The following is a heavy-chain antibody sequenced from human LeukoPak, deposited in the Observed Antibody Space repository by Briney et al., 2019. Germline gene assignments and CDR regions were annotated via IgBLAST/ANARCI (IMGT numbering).Heavy chain of an antibody. V-gene: IGHV1-2*02. Sequence: ASVKVSCKASGYTFTGHYMFWVRQAPGQGLESMGWINPNSGDTNYAQKFQGRVTMTRDTSISTAYMELSRLRSDDTAVYYCARPYSGSYGDFDYWGQGTLVTVSS. CDR2: INPNSGDT. CDR1: GYTFTGHY. D-gene: IGHD1-26*01. CDR3: ARPYSGSYGDFDY. J-gene: IGHJ4*02.